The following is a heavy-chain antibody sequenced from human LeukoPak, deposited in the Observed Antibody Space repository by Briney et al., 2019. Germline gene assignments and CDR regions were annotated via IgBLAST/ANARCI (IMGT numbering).Heavy chain of an antibody. Sequence: PGRSLRLSCTTSGFTFSDYAMNWVRQAPGKGLEWVSLISGDGGSTFYADSVRGRFTISRGNTRKSLSLQMSSLRSEDTALYYCARESETSGWYDYWGQGTLVTVSS. CDR1: GFTFSDYA. CDR2: ISGDGGST. J-gene: IGHJ4*02. CDR3: ARESETSGWYDY. D-gene: IGHD6-19*01. V-gene: IGHV3-43*02.